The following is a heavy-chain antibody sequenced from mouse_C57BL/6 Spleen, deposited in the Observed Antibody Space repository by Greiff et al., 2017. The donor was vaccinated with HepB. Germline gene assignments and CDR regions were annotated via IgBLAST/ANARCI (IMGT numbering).Heavy chain of an antibody. CDR1: GYTFTSYW. CDR2: IDPNSGGT. Sequence: VQLQQSGAELVKPGASVKLSCKASGYTFTSYWMHWVKQRPGRGLEWIGRIDPNSGGTKYNEKFKSKATLTVDKPSSTAYMQLSSLTSEDSAVYYCARPLYYYGSSYGDAMDYWGQGTSVTVSS. V-gene: IGHV1-72*01. CDR3: ARPLYYYGSSYGDAMDY. J-gene: IGHJ4*01. D-gene: IGHD1-1*01.